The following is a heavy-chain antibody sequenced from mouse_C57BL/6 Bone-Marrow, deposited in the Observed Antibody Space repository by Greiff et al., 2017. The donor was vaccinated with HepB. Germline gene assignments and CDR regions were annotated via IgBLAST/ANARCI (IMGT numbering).Heavy chain of an antibody. J-gene: IGHJ3*01. D-gene: IGHD2-2*01. CDR3: ARKAYGYDEFAY. CDR2: IWSGGST. V-gene: IGHV2-2*01. Sequence: VKVVESGPGLVQPSQSLSITCTVSGFSLTSYGVHWVRQSPGKGLEWLGVIWSGGSTDYNAAFISRLSISKDNSKSQVFFKMNSLQADDTAIYYCARKAYGYDEFAYWGQGTLVTVSA. CDR1: GFSLTSYG.